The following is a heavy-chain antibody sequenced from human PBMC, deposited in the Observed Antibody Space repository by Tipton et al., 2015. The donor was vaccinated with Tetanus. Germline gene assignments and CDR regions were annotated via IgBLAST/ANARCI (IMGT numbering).Heavy chain of an antibody. CDR2: IYPGDSDA. V-gene: IGHV5-51*01. CDR1: GHNSRSYW. D-gene: IGHD3-10*01. Sequence: QSGAEVKKPGESLKISCKVSGHNSRSYWISWVRQMPGKGLEWMGIIYPGDSDATYSSSFEGQVTISADKSISTAYLQWTSLKTSDTAIYFCARLPKHYSASGSTWGQGTLVTVSS. J-gene: IGHJ5*02. CDR3: ARLPKHYSASGST.